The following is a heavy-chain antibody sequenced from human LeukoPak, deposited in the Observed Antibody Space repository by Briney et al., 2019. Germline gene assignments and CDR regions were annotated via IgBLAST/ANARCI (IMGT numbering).Heavy chain of an antibody. CDR3: ARDFSSGWALDY. CDR1: GFTFSSYE. D-gene: IGHD6-19*01. CDR2: ISSSGSTI. J-gene: IGHJ4*02. Sequence: GGSLRLSCAASGFTFSSYEMNWVRQAPGKGPEWVSYISSSGSTIYYADSVKGRFTISRDNAKNSLYLQMNSLRAEDTAVYYCARDFSSGWALDYWGQGTLVTVSS. V-gene: IGHV3-48*03.